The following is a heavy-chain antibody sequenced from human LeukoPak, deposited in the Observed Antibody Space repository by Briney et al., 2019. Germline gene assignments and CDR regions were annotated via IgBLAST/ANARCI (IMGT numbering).Heavy chain of an antibody. CDR3: ARGGGVSDY. J-gene: IGHJ4*02. CDR2: ISSSSSAI. V-gene: IGHV3-48*02. CDR1: GFTFSSYS. D-gene: IGHD3-16*01. Sequence: GGSLRLSCAASGFTFSSYSMNWVRQAPGKGLEWISYISSSSSAIYYADSLKGRFTISRDNAKNSLYLQINSLRDEDTAVYYCARGGGVSDYWGQGTLVTVAS.